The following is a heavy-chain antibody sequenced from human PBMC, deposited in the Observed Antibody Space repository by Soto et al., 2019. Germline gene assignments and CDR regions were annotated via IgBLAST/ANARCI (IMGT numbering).Heavy chain of an antibody. CDR1: VYTLTRYG. CDR3: ARDPDYGDYGTSPADDY. CDR2: INAGNGNT. J-gene: IGHJ4*02. D-gene: IGHD4-17*01. V-gene: IGHV1-3*01. Sequence: ASLKVSYQAFVYTLTRYGIHWGRLAPGQRLEWMGWINAGNGNTKYSQKCQGRVTITRDTSARTAYMELSSLRSEDTAVYYCARDPDYGDYGTSPADDYWGQGTLVTVSS.